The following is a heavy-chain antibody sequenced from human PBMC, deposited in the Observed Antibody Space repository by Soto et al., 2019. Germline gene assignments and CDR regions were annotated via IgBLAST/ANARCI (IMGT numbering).Heavy chain of an antibody. CDR1: GGSISSGGYY. CDR2: IYYSGST. V-gene: IGHV4-31*03. Sequence: SETLSLTCTVSGGSISSGGYYWSWIRQHPGKGLEWIGYIYYSGSTYYNPSLKSRVTISVDTSKNQFSLKLSSVTAADTAVYYCATRLDCSGGSCRHYYFDYWGQGTLVTVSS. D-gene: IGHD2-15*01. J-gene: IGHJ4*02. CDR3: ATRLDCSGGSCRHYYFDY.